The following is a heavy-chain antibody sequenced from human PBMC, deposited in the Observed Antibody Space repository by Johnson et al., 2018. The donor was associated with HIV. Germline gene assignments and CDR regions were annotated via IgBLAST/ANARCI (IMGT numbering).Heavy chain of an antibody. J-gene: IGHJ3*02. CDR1: GFTFSNAW. CDR2: VKSKTDGGTI. V-gene: IGHV3-15*01. Sequence: VLLVESGGGLVKSGGSLRVSCAASGFTFSNAWMSWVRQAPGKGLEWVGRVKSKTDGGTIDYAAAVKGRFIISRDDSKNTLYLQMNGLKTEDTAVYYCTTMSALWFGDLHVFGDGFDIWGQGTMVTVSS. CDR3: TTMSALWFGDLHVFGDGFDI. D-gene: IGHD3-10*01.